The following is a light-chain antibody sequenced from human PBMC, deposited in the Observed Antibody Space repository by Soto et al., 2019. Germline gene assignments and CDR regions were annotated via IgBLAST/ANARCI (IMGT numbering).Light chain of an antibody. J-gene: IGLJ3*02. CDR3: SSYTTTRPLV. CDR1: NRDVGSYNL. CDR2: EVR. V-gene: IGLV2-14*01. Sequence: QSVLTQPASVSGSPGQSITISCTGTNRDVGSYNLVSWYQQRPGEAPKLIISEVRNRPSGISYRFTGSKSGNTASLTISGLQAEDEADYYCSSYTTTRPLVFGGGTKLTVL.